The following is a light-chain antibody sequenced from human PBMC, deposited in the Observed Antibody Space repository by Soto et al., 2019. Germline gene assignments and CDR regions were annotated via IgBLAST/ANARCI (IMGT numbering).Light chain of an antibody. J-gene: IGKJ2*02. CDR3: QHSYSTPRT. Sequence: DIPMTQSPSSLSASVGDRVTITCRASQSISSYLNWYQQKPGKAPKLLIYAASSLQSGVPSRFSGSGSGTDFTLTISSLQPEDFATYYCQHSYSTPRTFGQGTKLEIK. CDR1: QSISSY. V-gene: IGKV1-39*01. CDR2: AAS.